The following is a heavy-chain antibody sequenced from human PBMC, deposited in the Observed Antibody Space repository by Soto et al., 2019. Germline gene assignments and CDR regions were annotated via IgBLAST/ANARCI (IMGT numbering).Heavy chain of an antibody. CDR1: GGSLSNYG. J-gene: IGHJ6*02. CDR2: IIPVFGTA. V-gene: IGHV1-69*12. D-gene: IGHD4-17*01. Sequence: QVQLVQSGAEVKKPGSSVKVSCKASGGSLSNYGISWVRQAPGQGLEWMGGIIPVFGTANYAQKFQGRVTSAEDEANNVGYMDVTSLRSGDTAVYYCARGDATKIVVTTYYAMDVWGQGTTVTVSS. CDR3: ARGDATKIVVTTYYAMDV.